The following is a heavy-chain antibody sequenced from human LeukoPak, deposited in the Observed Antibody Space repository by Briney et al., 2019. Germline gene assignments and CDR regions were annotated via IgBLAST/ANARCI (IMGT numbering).Heavy chain of an antibody. CDR1: GFTFSSYA. V-gene: IGHV3-23*01. Sequence: GGSLRLSCAASGFTFSSYAMSWVRQAPGKGLEWVSAISGSGGSTYYADSVKGRFTISRDNSKNTLYLQMNSLRAEDTAVYYCATSRITMVRGSSQDYWGQGTLVTVSS. CDR2: ISGSGGST. D-gene: IGHD3-10*01. J-gene: IGHJ4*02. CDR3: ATSRITMVRGSSQDY.